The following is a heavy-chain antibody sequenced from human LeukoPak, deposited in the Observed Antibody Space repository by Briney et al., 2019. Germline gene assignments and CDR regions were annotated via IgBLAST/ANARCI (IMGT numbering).Heavy chain of an antibody. CDR1: GFTFSSYA. CDR2: ISGSGGST. J-gene: IGHJ4*02. Sequence: GGSLRLSCAASGFTFSSYAMSWVRQAPGKGLEWGSAISGSGGSTYYADSVKGRFTISRDNSKNTLYPQMNSLRAEDTAVYYCAKERDVGYCTNGVCYNRGFDYWGQGTLVTVSS. D-gene: IGHD2-8*01. V-gene: IGHV3-23*01. CDR3: AKERDVGYCTNGVCYNRGFDY.